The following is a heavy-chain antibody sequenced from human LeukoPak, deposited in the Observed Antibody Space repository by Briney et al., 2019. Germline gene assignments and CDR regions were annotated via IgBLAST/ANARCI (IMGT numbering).Heavy chain of an antibody. Sequence: SETLSLTCAVYGGSFSGYYWSWIRQPPGKGLEWIGEINHSGSTNYNPSLKSRVTISVDTSKNQFSLKLSSVTAADTAVYYCARSVGYESSGYYAYYFDYWGQGTLVTVSS. D-gene: IGHD3-22*01. CDR1: GGSFSGYY. CDR3: ARSVGYESSGYYAYYFDY. CDR2: INHSGST. J-gene: IGHJ4*02. V-gene: IGHV4-34*01.